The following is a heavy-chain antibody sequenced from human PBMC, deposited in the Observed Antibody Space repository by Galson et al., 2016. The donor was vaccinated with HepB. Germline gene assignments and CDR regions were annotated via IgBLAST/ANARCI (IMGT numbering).Heavy chain of an antibody. V-gene: IGHV3-23*01. CDR3: ANVFWSDSSEGPLRH. D-gene: IGHD3-3*01. CDR2: ISGTGGST. CDR1: GIRFSNYA. J-gene: IGHJ1*01. Sequence: SGIRFSNYAMSWVRQAPGKGLEGVSVISGTGGSTYYADSVKGRFTISRDNSKDTLYLQMNSLRPDDTAVYCCANVFWSDSSEGPLRHWGQGTLVSVSS.